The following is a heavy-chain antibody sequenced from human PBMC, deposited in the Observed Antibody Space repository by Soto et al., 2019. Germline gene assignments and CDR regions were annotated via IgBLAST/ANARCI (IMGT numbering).Heavy chain of an antibody. CDR3: APDPSTGRFDY. J-gene: IGHJ4*02. CDR2: ISSSSSYI. Sequence: GGPRLSCAASGFTFSSYSMNWVRQAPGKGLEWVSSISSSSSYIYYADSVKGRFTISRDNAKNSRYLQMNSLRAEDTAVYYCAPDPSTGRFDYWGQGTLVTVSS. D-gene: IGHD4-4*01. CDR1: GFTFSSYS. V-gene: IGHV3-21*01.